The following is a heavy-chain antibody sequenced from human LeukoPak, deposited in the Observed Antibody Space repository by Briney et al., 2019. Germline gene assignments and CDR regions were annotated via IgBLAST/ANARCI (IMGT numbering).Heavy chain of an antibody. D-gene: IGHD3-22*01. V-gene: IGHV4-4*07. CDR2: IYTSGST. CDR3: ARGSKIGSSFDY. J-gene: IGHJ4*02. CDR1: GGSISSYY. Sequence: SETLSLTCTVSGGSISSYYWSWVRQPAGKGLEWIGRIYTSGSTNYNPSLKSRVTMSVDTSKNQFSLKLSSVTAADTAVYYCARGSKIGSSFDYWGQGTLVTVSS.